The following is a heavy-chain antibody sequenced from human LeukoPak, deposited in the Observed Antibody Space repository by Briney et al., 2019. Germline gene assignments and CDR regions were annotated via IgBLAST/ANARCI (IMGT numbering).Heavy chain of an antibody. Sequence: YPLETLSLTCTVSGGSISSGSYYWSWIRQPAGKGLEWIGRIYTSGSTNYNPSLKSRVTIPVDTSKNQFSLKLSSVTAADTAVYYCARDGGTYYDILTGYSPFDYWGQGTLVTVSS. CDR1: GGSISSGSYY. V-gene: IGHV4-61*02. D-gene: IGHD3-9*01. J-gene: IGHJ4*02. CDR2: IYTSGST. CDR3: ARDGGTYYDILTGYSPFDY.